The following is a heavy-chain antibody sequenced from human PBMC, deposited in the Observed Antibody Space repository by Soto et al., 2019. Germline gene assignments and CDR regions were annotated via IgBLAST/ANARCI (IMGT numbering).Heavy chain of an antibody. Sequence: ASVKVSCKASGYTFTSYGITWVRQAPGQGLEWMGWISAKKSNSKYAQKFQGRVTMTTDTSTSTAYMEQWSLRSDDTAVYYCARETLSPDFYIHGMDGLGQVTTVTV. CDR3: ARETLSPDFYIHGMDG. V-gene: IGHV1-18*04. J-gene: IGHJ6*02. CDR1: GYTFTSYG. D-gene: IGHD2-21*02. CDR2: ISAKKSNS.